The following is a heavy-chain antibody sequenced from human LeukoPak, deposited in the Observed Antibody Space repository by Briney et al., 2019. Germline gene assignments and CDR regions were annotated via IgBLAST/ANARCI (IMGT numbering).Heavy chain of an antibody. CDR2: ISSSSSYI. Sequence: GGSLRLSCAASGFTFSSYSMNWVRQAPGKGLEWVSSISSSSSYIYYADSVKGRFTISRDNAKNSLYLQMNSLRAEDTAVYYCAREPLYCGGDCYYYGMDVWGQGTTVTVSS. CDR1: GFTFSSYS. CDR3: AREPLYCGGDCYYYGMDV. V-gene: IGHV3-21*01. J-gene: IGHJ6*02. D-gene: IGHD2-21*01.